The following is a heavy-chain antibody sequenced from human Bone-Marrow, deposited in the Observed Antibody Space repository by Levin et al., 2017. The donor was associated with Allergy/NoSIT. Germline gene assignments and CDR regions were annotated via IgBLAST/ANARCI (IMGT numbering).Heavy chain of an antibody. CDR1: GFTFSTYV. CDR3: ATPRHRHGTGAFDI. J-gene: IGHJ3*02. CDR2: ISGGAGST. D-gene: IGHD1-1*01. Sequence: GGSLRLSCIGSGFTFSTYVISWVRQAPGKGLEWVSTISGGAGSTYYADSVKGRFTISIDNSKNTLYLQMNSLRAEDTAIYYCATPRHRHGTGAFDIWGQGTMVTVS. V-gene: IGHV3-23*01.